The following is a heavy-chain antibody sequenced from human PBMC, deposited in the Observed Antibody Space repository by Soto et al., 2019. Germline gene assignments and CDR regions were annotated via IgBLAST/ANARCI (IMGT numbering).Heavy chain of an antibody. CDR2: IIPISGTT. CDR1: GGTFSTHA. Sequence: ASVKVSCKASGGTFSTHAIIWVRQPPGHGLEWMGGIIPISGTTYYTQKFKGRVTITADEPTSTDSMESSRLKTDDTAVFYCVRVYCSGGNCYSGMDVCGQATLFTVSS. V-gene: IGHV1-69*13. D-gene: IGHD2-15*01. CDR3: VRVYCSGGNCYSGMDV. J-gene: IGHJ6*02.